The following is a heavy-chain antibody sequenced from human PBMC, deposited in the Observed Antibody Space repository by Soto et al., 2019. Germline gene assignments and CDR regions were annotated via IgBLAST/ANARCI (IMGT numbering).Heavy chain of an antibody. CDR1: GGSISSYY. V-gene: IGHV4-59*08. Sequence: PSETLSLTCTVSGGSISSYYWTWIRQPPGKRLECIGYIHYSGSTNYSPSLKSRVTISVDTSKKQFSLKLSSVTAADTAVYYCARRIVILAADYGMDVWGQGTTVTVSS. D-gene: IGHD2-15*01. CDR2: IHYSGST. J-gene: IGHJ6*02. CDR3: ARRIVILAADYGMDV.